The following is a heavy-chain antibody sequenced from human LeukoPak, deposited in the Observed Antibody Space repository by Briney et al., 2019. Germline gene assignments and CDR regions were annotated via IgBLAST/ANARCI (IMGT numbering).Heavy chain of an antibody. J-gene: IGHJ3*02. D-gene: IGHD5-12*01. V-gene: IGHV4-4*07. CDR2: IYTSGST. CDR1: GGPISSYY. Sequence: SETLSLTCTVSGGPISSYYWSWIRQPAGKGLEWIGRIYTSGSTNYNPSLKSRVTMSVDTSKNQFSLKLSSVTAADTAVCYCVGGYDYAPNAFDIWGQGTMVTVSS. CDR3: VGGYDYAPNAFDI.